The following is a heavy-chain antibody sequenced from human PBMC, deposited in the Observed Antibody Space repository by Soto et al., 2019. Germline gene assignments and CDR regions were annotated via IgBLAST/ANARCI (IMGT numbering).Heavy chain of an antibody. Sequence: QVQLQESGPGLVKPSQTLSLTCTVSGGSISSGDYYWSWIRQPPRKGLEWIGYIYYSGSTYYNPSLKSRVTISVDTSKNQFSLKLSSVTAAYTAVYYCARSRAMVRGVTRIYYYYGMDVWGQGTTVTVSS. J-gene: IGHJ6*02. D-gene: IGHD3-10*01. V-gene: IGHV4-30-4*01. CDR3: ARSRAMVRGVTRIYYYYGMDV. CDR2: IYYSGST. CDR1: GGSISSGDYY.